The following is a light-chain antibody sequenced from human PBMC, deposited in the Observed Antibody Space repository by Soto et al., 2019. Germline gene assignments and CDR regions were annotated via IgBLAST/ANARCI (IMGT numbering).Light chain of an antibody. CDR3: QQYYTAPSIT. CDR1: QSILYSSNNNNY. Sequence: DIVMTQSPDSLAVSLGERATINCKSSQSILYSSNNNNYLAWYQQKPGQPPKLLIYWASTRESGVPDRLSGSGSGTDFTLPISSLQAEDVAVYYCQQYYTAPSITFGQGTRLEIK. J-gene: IGKJ5*01. V-gene: IGKV4-1*01. CDR2: WAS.